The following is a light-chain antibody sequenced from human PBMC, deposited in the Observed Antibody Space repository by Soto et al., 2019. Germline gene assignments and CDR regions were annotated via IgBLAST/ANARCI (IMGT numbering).Light chain of an antibody. CDR3: AAWDNSLSGRGV. CDR1: SSNFGNNY. J-gene: IGLJ2*01. V-gene: IGLV1-47*01. CDR2: RNN. Sequence: QSVLTQPPSASRTPGQRVTISCSGSSSNFGNNYVYWYQMVPGTAPKLLIYRNNQRLSGVPDRFSGSMSVTSDSLAISGLRSEDEVEYYCAAWDNSLSGRGVFGGGTKLTVL.